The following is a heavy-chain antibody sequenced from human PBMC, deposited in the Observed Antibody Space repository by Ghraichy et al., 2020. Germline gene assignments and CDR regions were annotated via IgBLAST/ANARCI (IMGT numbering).Heavy chain of an antibody. CDR3: ARVNPGLAFDP. CDR1: GFTVSSNY. V-gene: IGHV3-66*01. D-gene: IGHD6-19*01. CDR2: IYSGGSI. J-gene: IGHJ5*02. Sequence: GGSLRLSCAASGFTVSSNYMSWVRQAPGKGLEWVSVIYSGGSIYYADSVKGRFTISRDNSKNTLYLQMNSLRAEDTAVYYCARVNPGLAFDPWGQGTLVTVSS.